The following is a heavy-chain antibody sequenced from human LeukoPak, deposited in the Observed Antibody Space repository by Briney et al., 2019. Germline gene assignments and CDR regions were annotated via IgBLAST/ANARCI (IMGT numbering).Heavy chain of an antibody. CDR2: ISGSGGST. V-gene: IGHV3-23*01. D-gene: IGHD3-3*01. Sequence: SGGSLRLSCAASGFTFSSYAMSWVRQAPGKGLEWVSAISGSGGSTYYADSVKGRFTISRDNSKNTLYLQMNSLRAEDTAVYYCARRLRITIFGVVTNNWFDPWGQGTLVTVSS. J-gene: IGHJ5*02. CDR3: ARRLRITIFGVVTNNWFDP. CDR1: GFTFSSYA.